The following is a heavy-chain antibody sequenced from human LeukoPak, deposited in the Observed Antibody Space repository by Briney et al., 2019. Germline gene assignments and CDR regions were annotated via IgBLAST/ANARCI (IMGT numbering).Heavy chain of an antibody. CDR1: GYTFTNYY. D-gene: IGHD3-22*01. CDR3: ARHPLNYYDSSGYFGCFDP. CDR2: INPSGGGT. J-gene: IGHJ5*02. V-gene: IGHV1-46*01. Sequence: ASVKVSCKASGYTFTNYYMHWVRQAPGQGLEWMGIINPSGGGTTYAQKFQGGVSMTRDTSTSTFYMDLSSLRSEDTAVYYCARHPLNYYDSSGYFGCFDPWGQGTLVTVSS.